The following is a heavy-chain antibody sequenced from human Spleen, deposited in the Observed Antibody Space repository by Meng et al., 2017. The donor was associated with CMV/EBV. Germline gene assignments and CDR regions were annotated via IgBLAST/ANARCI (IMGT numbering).Heavy chain of an antibody. CDR1: GFTFTDYY. CDR3: ARGVAAAGTRYNWFDP. Sequence: ASVKVSCKASGFTFTDYYFHWVRQAPVQGLEWMGWINPKSGGTKYAQKFQGRVTITRNTSISTAYMELSSLRSEDTAVYYCARGVAAAGTRYNWFDPWGQGTLVTVSS. J-gene: IGHJ5*02. V-gene: IGHV1-2*02. CDR2: INPKSGGT. D-gene: IGHD6-13*01.